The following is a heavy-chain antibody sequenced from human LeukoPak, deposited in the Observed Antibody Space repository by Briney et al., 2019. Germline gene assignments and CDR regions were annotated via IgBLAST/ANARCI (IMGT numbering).Heavy chain of an antibody. CDR2: IKQDGSEK. Sequence: PGGSLRLSCAASGFTFSSYWMSWVRQAPGKGLGWVANIKQDGSEKYYVDSVKGRFTISRDTAKNSLYLQMNSLRAEDTAVYYCARVDYYDSSGYYDYWGQGTLVTVSS. CDR1: GFTFSSYW. D-gene: IGHD3-22*01. J-gene: IGHJ4*02. V-gene: IGHV3-7*01. CDR3: ARVDYYDSSGYYDY.